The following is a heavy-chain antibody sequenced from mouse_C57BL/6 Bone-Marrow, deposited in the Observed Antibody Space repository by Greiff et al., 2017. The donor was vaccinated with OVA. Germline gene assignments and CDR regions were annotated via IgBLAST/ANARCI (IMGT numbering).Heavy chain of an antibody. CDR2: IDPETGGT. CDR1: GYTFTDYE. J-gene: IGHJ1*03. Sequence: QVQLQQSGAELVRPGVSVTLSCKASGYTFTDYEMHWVKQTPVHGLEWIGAIDPETGGTAYNQKFKGKAILTADKSSSTAYMELRSLTSEDSAVYYCTIDGYWTYWYFDVWGTGTTVTVSS. CDR3: TIDGYWTYWYFDV. V-gene: IGHV1-15*01. D-gene: IGHD2-3*01.